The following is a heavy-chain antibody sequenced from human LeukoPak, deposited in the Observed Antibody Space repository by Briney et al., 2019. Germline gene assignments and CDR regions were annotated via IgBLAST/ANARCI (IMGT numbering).Heavy chain of an antibody. J-gene: IGHJ5*02. CDR3: ARHSWEYDYAWGSYRHNWFDP. CDR2: IYYSGST. CDR1: GGSISSYY. D-gene: IGHD3-16*02. Sequence: SETLSLTCNVSGGSISSYYWSWIRQSPEKGLEWIGYIYYSGSTNYNPSLKSRITIVVDTSKNQISLKLSSVTAADTAVYYCARHSWEYDYAWGSYRHNWFDPWGQGTLVTVSS. V-gene: IGHV4-59*08.